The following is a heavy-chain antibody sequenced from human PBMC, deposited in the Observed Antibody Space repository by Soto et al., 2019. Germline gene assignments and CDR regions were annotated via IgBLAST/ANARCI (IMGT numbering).Heavy chain of an antibody. V-gene: IGHV4-31*03. J-gene: IGHJ5*02. CDR2: IYYTGST. CDR3: ARASLGYCSSTSCRSNWFDP. D-gene: IGHD2-2*01. Sequence: QVQLQESGPGLVKPSQTLSLTCTVSGGSIRSGGYYWTWIRQHPGKGLEWIGYIYYTGSTYYNPCLQSRVTISADTSKNPFSLTLSSVTAADTAVYYCARASLGYCSSTSCRSNWFDPWGQGALVPVSS. CDR1: GGSIRSGGYY.